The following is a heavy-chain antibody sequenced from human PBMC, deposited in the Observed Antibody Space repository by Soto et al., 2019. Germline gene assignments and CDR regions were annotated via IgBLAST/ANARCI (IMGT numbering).Heavy chain of an antibody. J-gene: IGHJ6*02. CDR2: FDPEDGDP. CDR3: AKDRQRYGMDV. CDR1: GHTLSDFS. V-gene: IGHV1-24*01. Sequence: ASVRVSCKVSGHTLSDFSMHWVRQAPGRGLEWMGGFDPEDGDPIYAQNFQGRVTMTEDSSTDNSKNTLYLQMNSLRAEDTAVYYCAKDRQRYGMDVWGQGTTVTVSS.